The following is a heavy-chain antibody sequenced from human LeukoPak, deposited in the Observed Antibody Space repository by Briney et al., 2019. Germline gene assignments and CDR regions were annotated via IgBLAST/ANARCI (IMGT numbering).Heavy chain of an antibody. J-gene: IGHJ4*02. CDR2: ISGSGGST. Sequence: PGGSLRLSCAASGFTFSSCAMSWVRQAPGKGLEWVSAISGSGGSTYYADSVKGRFTISRDNSKNTLYLQMNSLRAEDTAVYYCAKVWGIVVVPAAMFDYWGQGTLVTVSS. D-gene: IGHD2-2*01. CDR1: GFTFSSCA. V-gene: IGHV3-23*01. CDR3: AKVWGIVVVPAAMFDY.